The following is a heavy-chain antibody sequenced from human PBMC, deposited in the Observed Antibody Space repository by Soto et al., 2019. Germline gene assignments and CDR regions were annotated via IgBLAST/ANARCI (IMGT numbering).Heavy chain of an antibody. CDR2: ISGSGGGP. Sequence: EVLLLESGGGLVQPGGSLRLSCAASGFTFSNYDMGWVRQAPGKGLELVSFISGSGGGPYYADSVKGLFTISRDNAENTLYLQMNSLRVEDTAVYYCAKLQSWRALDYWGQGTLVTVSS. V-gene: IGHV3-23*01. J-gene: IGHJ4*02. D-gene: IGHD6-13*01. CDR1: GFTFSNYD. CDR3: AKLQSWRALDY.